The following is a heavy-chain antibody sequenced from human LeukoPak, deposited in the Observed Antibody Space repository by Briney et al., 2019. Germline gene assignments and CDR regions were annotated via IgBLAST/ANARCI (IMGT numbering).Heavy chain of an antibody. V-gene: IGHV4-39*01. D-gene: IGHD3/OR15-3a*01. CDR3: ARPGLLDYPLPFDI. CDR1: GGSISSGGYY. J-gene: IGHJ3*02. CDR2: IYYSGST. Sequence: PSETLSLTCTVSGGSISSGGYYWSWIRQPPGKGLEWIGSIYYSGSTYYNPSLKSRVTISVDTSKNQFSLKLSSVTAADTAVYYCARPGLLDYPLPFDIWGQGTMVTVSS.